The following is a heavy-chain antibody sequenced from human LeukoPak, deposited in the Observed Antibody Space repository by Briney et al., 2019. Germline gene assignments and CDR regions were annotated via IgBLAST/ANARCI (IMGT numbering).Heavy chain of an antibody. CDR3: ARDLSGNYGSGNLDY. J-gene: IGHJ4*02. Sequence: GGSLRLSCAASGFTFSSYSMNWVRQAPGKGLEWVSYISSSSTIYYADSVKGRFTISRDNAKNSLYLQMNSLRAEDTAVYYCARDLSGNYGSGNLDYWGQGTLVTVSS. D-gene: IGHD3-10*01. V-gene: IGHV3-48*04. CDR2: ISSSSTI. CDR1: GFTFSSYS.